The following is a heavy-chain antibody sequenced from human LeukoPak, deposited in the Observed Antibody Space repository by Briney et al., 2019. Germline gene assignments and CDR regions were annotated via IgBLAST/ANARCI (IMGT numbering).Heavy chain of an antibody. CDR3: AKGRSIAVAGTPFEY. CDR2: IWYDGSNK. V-gene: IGHV3-33*06. CDR1: GFTFSSYG. J-gene: IGHJ4*02. Sequence: GRSLRLSCAASGFTFSSYGMHWVRQAPGKGLEWVAVIWYDGSNKYYADSVKGRFTISRDNSKNTLYLQMNSLRAEDTAVYYCAKGRSIAVAGTPFEYWGQGTLVTVSS. D-gene: IGHD6-19*01.